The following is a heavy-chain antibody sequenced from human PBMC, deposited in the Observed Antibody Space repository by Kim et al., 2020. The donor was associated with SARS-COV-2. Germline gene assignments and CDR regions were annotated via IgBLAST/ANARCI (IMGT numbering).Heavy chain of an antibody. V-gene: IGHV1-8*01. CDR2: MNHKSGNT. CDR3: AKRDITMVHGVIRGLYYYYYGMAV. Sequence: ASVKVSCKASGYTFTSYDINWVRQATGQGLEWRGWMNHKSGNTGYAQKFQGRVTMTRNTSISTAYMELSSLRSEDTAVYYCAKRDITMVHGVIRGLYYYYYGMAVWGLGTTVTVSS. CDR1: GYTFTSYD. J-gene: IGHJ6*02. D-gene: IGHD3-10*01.